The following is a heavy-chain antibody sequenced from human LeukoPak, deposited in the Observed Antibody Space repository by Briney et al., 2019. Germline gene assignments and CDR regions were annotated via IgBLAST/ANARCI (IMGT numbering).Heavy chain of an antibody. D-gene: IGHD3/OR15-3a*01. J-gene: IGHJ6*03. V-gene: IGHV4-38-2*02. CDR3: AREDWGYGHYYYMDV. CDR2: IYHSGTT. Sequence: PSETLSLTCVVSGYSISSGSYWGWIRQPPGKGLEWIGSIYHSGTTYYNPSLKSRVTILVDVSKNQFSLKLSSVTAADTAVYYCAREDWGYGHYYYMDVWGKGTTVTVSS. CDR1: GYSISSGSY.